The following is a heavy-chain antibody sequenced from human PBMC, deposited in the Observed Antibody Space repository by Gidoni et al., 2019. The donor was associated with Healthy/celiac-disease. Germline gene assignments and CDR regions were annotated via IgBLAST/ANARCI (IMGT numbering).Heavy chain of an antibody. CDR1: GGSISSSSYY. CDR3: ARAFRGVIVPDFDY. J-gene: IGHJ4*02. Sequence: QLQLQESGPGLVKPSETLSLPCTVSGGSISSSSYYWGWIRQPPGKGLEWIGSIYYSGSTYYNPSLKSRVTISVDTSKNQFSLKLSSVTAADTAVYYCARAFRGVIVPDFDYWGQGTLVTVSS. V-gene: IGHV4-39*07. CDR2: IYYSGST. D-gene: IGHD3-16*02.